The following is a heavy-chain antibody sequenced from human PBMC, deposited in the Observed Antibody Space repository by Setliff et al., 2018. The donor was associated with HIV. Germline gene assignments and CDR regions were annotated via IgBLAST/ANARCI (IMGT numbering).Heavy chain of an antibody. J-gene: IGHJ5*02. V-gene: IGHV5-51*01. CDR1: GYTFTTNW. CDR2: IHPSDSNA. D-gene: IGHD5-18*01. CDR3: ARLVDTNLVNWGNWFDP. Sequence: RGESLKISCKGSGYTFTTNWIGWVRQMPGKGLEWMGIIHPSDSNATYSPSFQGQVTISADKSIATAYLQWTSLRASDTAMYYCARLVDTNLVNWGNWFDPWGQGTLVTVSS.